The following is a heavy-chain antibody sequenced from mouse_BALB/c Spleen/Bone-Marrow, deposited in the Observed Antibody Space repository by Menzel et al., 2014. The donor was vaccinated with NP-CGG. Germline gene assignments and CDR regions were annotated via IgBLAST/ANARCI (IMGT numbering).Heavy chain of an antibody. Sequence: EVKLVESGGGLVQPGGSLILSCAASGFDFSRYWMSWARQTPGKGQEWIGEINPGSSTINYTPSLKDKFIISRDNAKXTLDRQMSKVRTEDTALYDDARRGSCGYLAYWGQGTPRTGSS. V-gene: IGHV4-2*02. CDR2: INPGSSTI. J-gene: IGHJ2*01. CDR1: GFDFSRYW. CDR3: ARRGSCGYLAY.